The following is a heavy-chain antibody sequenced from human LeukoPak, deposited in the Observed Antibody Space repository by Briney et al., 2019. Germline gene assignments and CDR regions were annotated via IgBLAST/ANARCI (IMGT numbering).Heavy chain of an antibody. D-gene: IGHD6-13*01. J-gene: IGHJ4*02. V-gene: IGHV3-21*01. CDR2: ISSSSSYI. Sequence: GGSLRLSCAASGFTFSSYSMNWVRQAPGKGLEWVSSISSSSSYIYYADSVKGRFTISRDNAKSSLYLQMNSLRAEDTAVYYCASDGIAAAPGEQFDYWGQGTLVTVSS. CDR1: GFTFSSYS. CDR3: ASDGIAAAPGEQFDY.